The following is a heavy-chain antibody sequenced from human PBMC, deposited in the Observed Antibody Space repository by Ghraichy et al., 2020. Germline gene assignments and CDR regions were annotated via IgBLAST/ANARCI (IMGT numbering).Heavy chain of an antibody. J-gene: IGHJ4*02. Sequence: SETLSLTCTVSGGSISSYYWSWIRQPPGKGLEWIGYIYYSGSTNYNPSLKRRVTISVDTSKNQFSLKLSSVTAADTAVYYCAKTPYGSGSYYNDYWGQGTLVTVSS. CDR3: AKTPYGSGSYYNDY. CDR2: IYYSGST. D-gene: IGHD3-10*01. CDR1: GGSISSYY. V-gene: IGHV4-59*01.